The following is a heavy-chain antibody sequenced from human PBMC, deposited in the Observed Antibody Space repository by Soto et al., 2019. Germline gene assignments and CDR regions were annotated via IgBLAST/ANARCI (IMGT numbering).Heavy chain of an antibody. CDR2: ISYSGTT. J-gene: IGHJ4*02. CDR3: ARDQGGGWSNIDY. V-gene: IGHV4-59*01. D-gene: IGHD6-19*01. Sequence: PSETLSLTCTVSGGSISSYYWSWIRQPPGKGLEWIGYISYSGTTNYNPSLKSRVTISVDTSKNQFSLKLSSVTAADTAVYYCARDQGGGWSNIDYWGQGTLVTSPQ. CDR1: GGSISSYY.